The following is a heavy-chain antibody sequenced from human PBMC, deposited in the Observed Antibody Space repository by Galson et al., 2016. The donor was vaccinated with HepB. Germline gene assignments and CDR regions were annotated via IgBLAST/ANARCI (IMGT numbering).Heavy chain of an antibody. D-gene: IGHD2-21*02. J-gene: IGHJ4*02. Sequence: SLRLSCAGSGFTFSCCTMNWVRQAPGKGLEWVSAIRSDGALVFYAASVRGRFTISRDNTKNSLFLHMNSLRAEDTAVYFCAKELRPNDYWGQGTLVTVSS. CDR3: AKELRPNDY. CDR2: IRSDGALV. CDR1: GFTFSCCT. V-gene: IGHV3-21*04.